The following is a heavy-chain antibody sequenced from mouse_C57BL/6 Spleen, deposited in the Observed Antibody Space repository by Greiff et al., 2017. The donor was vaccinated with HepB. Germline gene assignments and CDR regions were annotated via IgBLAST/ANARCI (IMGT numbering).Heavy chain of an antibody. V-gene: IGHV1-54*01. CDR2: INPGSGGT. CDR3: ARSDYYGSRDYYFDY. J-gene: IGHJ2*01. Sequence: QVQLQQSGAELVRPGTSVKVSCKASGYAFTNYLIEWVKQRPGQGLEWIGVINPGSGGTNYNEKFKGKATLTADKSSSTAYMQLSSLTSEDSAVYFCARSDYYGSRDYYFDYWGQGTTLTVSS. CDR1: GYAFTNYL. D-gene: IGHD1-1*01.